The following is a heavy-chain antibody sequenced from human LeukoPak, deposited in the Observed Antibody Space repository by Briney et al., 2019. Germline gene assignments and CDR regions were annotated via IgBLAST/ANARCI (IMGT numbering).Heavy chain of an antibody. CDR1: GYTFTGYY. Sequence: ASVKVSCKASGYTFTGYYMHWVRQAPGQGLEWMGWINPNSGGTNYAQKFQGRVTMTRDTSISTAYMELSRLRSDDTAVYYCARHDYGDYYFDYSRQGTLVTVSS. CDR3: ARHDYGDYYFDY. V-gene: IGHV1-2*02. CDR2: INPNSGGT. D-gene: IGHD4-17*01. J-gene: IGHJ4*02.